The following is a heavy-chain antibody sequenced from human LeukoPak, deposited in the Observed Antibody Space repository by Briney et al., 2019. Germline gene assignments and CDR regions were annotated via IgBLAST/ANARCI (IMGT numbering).Heavy chain of an antibody. V-gene: IGHV4-31*03. CDR1: GGSISSGGYY. CDR3: ARVVDTAMGHDAFDI. J-gene: IGHJ3*02. CDR2: IYYSGST. Sequence: SQTLSLTCTVSGGSISSGGYYWSWIRQHPGKGLEWIGYIYYSGSTYYNPSLQSRVTISVDTSKNQFSLKLSSVTAADTAVYYCARVVDTAMGHDAFDIWGQGTMVTVSS. D-gene: IGHD5-18*01.